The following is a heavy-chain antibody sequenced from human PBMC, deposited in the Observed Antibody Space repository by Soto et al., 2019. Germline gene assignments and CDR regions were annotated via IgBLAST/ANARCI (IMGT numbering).Heavy chain of an antibody. CDR3: AKEGDYGDYAGENWFDS. V-gene: IGHV3-74*01. Sequence: EVQLVEPGGGLVQPGGSLRLSCAASGFTFFAYWIHWVRQVPGKGLVWVSRINSDGSHTSYADSVRGRFTISRDNSKNTVYLQMNSLTAEDTAVYHCAKEGDYGDYAGENWFDSWGQGSLVTVSS. D-gene: IGHD4-17*01. CDR2: INSDGSHT. CDR1: GFTFFAYW. J-gene: IGHJ5*01.